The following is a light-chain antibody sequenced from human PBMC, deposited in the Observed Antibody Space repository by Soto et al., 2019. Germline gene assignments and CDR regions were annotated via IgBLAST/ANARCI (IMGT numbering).Light chain of an antibody. CDR2: DAS. CDR3: QQYYNYST. CDR1: HTISSW. Sequence: DIQMTQSPSTLSGSVVGGCTITCLDSHTISSWFAWYQQKPGKAPDLLIYDASRLAGGVPSRFSGSESGTEFTLTIGSLQPDDFATYFCQQYYNYSTFGQGTKVDIK. V-gene: IGKV1-5*01. J-gene: IGKJ1*01.